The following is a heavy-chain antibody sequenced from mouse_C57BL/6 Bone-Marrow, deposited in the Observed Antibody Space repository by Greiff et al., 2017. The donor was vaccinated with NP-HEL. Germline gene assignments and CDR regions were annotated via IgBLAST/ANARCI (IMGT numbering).Heavy chain of an antibody. D-gene: IGHD1-1*01. V-gene: IGHV1-82*01. Sequence: VQLQQSGPELVKPGASVKISCKASGYAFSSSWMHWVKQRPGKGLEWIGRIYPGDGDTNYNGKFKGKATLTADKSSITAYMQLSSLTSEDSAVYFCEREGYYGTVAFDDWGQGTTLTVSS. CDR1: GYAFSSSW. CDR2: IYPGDGDT. J-gene: IGHJ2*01. CDR3: EREGYYGTVAFDD.